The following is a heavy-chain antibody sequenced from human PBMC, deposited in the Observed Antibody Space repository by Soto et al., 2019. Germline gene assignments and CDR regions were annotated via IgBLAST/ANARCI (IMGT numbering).Heavy chain of an antibody. D-gene: IGHD1-26*01. CDR3: ARLLAYSGSYLDYGMDV. CDR2: IYPGDSDT. V-gene: IGHV5-51*01. J-gene: IGHJ6*02. CDR1: GYSFTSYW. Sequence: GESLKISCKGSGYSFTSYWIGWVRQMPGKGLEWMGIIYPGDSDTRYSPSFQGQVTISADKSISTAYLQWSSLKASDTVMYYCARLLAYSGSYLDYGMDVWGQGTTVTVSS.